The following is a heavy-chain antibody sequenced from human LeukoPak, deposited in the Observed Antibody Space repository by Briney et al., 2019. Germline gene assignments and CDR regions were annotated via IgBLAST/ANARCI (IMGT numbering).Heavy chain of an antibody. V-gene: IGHV1-3*01. CDR2: INAGNGNT. Sequence: ASVKVSCKASGYTFTSYAMHWVRQAPGQRLEWMGWINAGNGNTKYSQKFQGRVTITRDTSASTAYMELSSLRSEDTAVYYCARSVMEMDMGKDYWGQGTLVTVSS. CDR3: ARSVMEMDMGKDY. CDR1: GYTFTSYA. J-gene: IGHJ4*02. D-gene: IGHD2-2*03.